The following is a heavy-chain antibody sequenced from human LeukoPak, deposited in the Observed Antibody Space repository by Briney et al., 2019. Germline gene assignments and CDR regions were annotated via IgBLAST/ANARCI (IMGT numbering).Heavy chain of an antibody. D-gene: IGHD3-9*01. J-gene: IGHJ4*02. Sequence: ASVKVSCKASGYAFDSYGLTWVRQAPGQGPEWMGWISTYNGNTIYAQKFHGRVSMTTDTSTKTAYMEVRSLRSDDTAVYFCARDILTGNALGHWGQGTQVTVSS. V-gene: IGHV1-18*04. CDR2: ISTYNGNT. CDR1: GYAFDSYG. CDR3: ARDILTGNALGH.